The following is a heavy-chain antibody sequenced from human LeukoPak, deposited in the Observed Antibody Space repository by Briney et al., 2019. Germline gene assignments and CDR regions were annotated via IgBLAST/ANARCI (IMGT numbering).Heavy chain of an antibody. CDR2: INPSDGST. V-gene: IGHV1-46*01. Sequence: GASVKVSCKASGYRFTSYYMHWVRQAPGQGLEWMGIINPSDGSTSYAQRFQGRVTLTRDTSTSTVYVELSSLRSEDTAVYYCARGGNYYYDSSGYNDAFDIWGQGTMVTVSS. D-gene: IGHD3-22*01. J-gene: IGHJ3*02. CDR1: GYRFTSYY. CDR3: ARGGNYYYDSSGYNDAFDI.